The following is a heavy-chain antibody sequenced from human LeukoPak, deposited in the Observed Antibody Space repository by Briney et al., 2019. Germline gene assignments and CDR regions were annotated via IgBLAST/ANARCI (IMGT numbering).Heavy chain of an antibody. V-gene: IGHV3-30*02. Sequence: GRSLRLSCAASGFTFSSYGMHWVRHAPGKGLEWVAFIRYDGSNTYYTDSVKGRFTISRDNSKNTLYLQMNSLRAEDTAVYYCAKASTLGEWLYYYYYMDVWGKGTTVTVSS. J-gene: IGHJ6*03. CDR2: IRYDGSNT. CDR1: GFTFSSYG. D-gene: IGHD3-16*01. CDR3: AKASTLGEWLYYYYYMDV.